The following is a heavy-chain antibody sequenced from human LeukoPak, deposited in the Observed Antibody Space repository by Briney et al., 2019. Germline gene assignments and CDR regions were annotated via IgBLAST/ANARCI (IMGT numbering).Heavy chain of an antibody. CDR1: GFTFSSYS. Sequence: GGSLRLSCAASGFTFSSYSMNWVRQAPGKGLEWVSFITRSSNYIYYADSVKGRFTISRDNAKNSLYLQMNSLRAEDTAVYYCARSVVMVGGTRWFDPWGQGTLVTVSS. D-gene: IGHD2-15*01. J-gene: IGHJ5*02. CDR3: ARSVVMVGGTRWFDP. CDR2: ITRSSNYI. V-gene: IGHV3-21*01.